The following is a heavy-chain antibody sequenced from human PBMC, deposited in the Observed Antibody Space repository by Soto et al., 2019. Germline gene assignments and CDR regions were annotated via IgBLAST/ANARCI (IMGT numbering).Heavy chain of an antibody. CDR3: ARGPNYDILTGYYPDYYYYGMDV. V-gene: IGHV3-33*01. D-gene: IGHD3-9*01. Sequence: GGSLRLSCAASGFTFSSYGMHWVRQAPGKGLEWVAVIWYDGSNKYYADSVKGRFTISRDNSKNALYLQMNSLRAEDTAVYYCARGPNYDILTGYYPDYYYYGMDVWGQGTTVTVSS. CDR2: IWYDGSNK. J-gene: IGHJ6*02. CDR1: GFTFSSYG.